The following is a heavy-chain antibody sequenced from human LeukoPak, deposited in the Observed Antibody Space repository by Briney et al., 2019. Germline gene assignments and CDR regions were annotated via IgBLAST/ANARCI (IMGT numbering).Heavy chain of an antibody. J-gene: IGHJ4*02. Sequence: ASVKVSCKASGYTFTSYGISWVRQAPGQGLEWMGWISAYNGNTNYAQKLQGRVTMTTDTSTSTAYMELRSLRSDDTAVYYCARDNDFWSGYYAEPTDFDYWGQGTLVTVSS. CDR2: ISAYNGNT. CDR3: ARDNDFWSGYYAEPTDFDY. CDR1: GYTFTSYG. D-gene: IGHD3-3*01. V-gene: IGHV1-18*01.